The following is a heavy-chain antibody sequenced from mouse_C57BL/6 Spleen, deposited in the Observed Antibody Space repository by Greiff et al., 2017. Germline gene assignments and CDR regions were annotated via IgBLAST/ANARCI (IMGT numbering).Heavy chain of an antibody. CDR2: ISSGSSTI. Sequence: DVHLVESGGGLVKPGGSLKLSCAASGFTFSDYGMHWVRQAPEKGLEWVAYISSGSSTIYYADTVKGRFTISRDNAKNTLFLQMTSLRSEDTAMYYCARPGDYDVWYFDVWGTGTTVTGSS. CDR1: GFTFSDYG. J-gene: IGHJ1*03. CDR3: ARPGDYDVWYFDV. D-gene: IGHD2-4*01. V-gene: IGHV5-17*01.